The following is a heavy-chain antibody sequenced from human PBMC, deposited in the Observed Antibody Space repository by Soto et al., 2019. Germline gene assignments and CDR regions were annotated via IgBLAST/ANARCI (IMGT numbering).Heavy chain of an antibody. V-gene: IGHV3-64*01. CDR1: GFTFSSYA. CDR3: ARGYCSGGSCYPPFFAEYFQH. CDR2: ISSNGGST. J-gene: IGHJ1*01. D-gene: IGHD2-15*01. Sequence: GGSLRLSCAASGFTFSSYAMHWVRQAPGKGLEYVSAISSNGGSTYYANSLKGRFTISRDNSKNTLYLQMCSLRAEDMAVYYCARGYCSGGSCYPPFFAEYFQHWGQGTLVTVSS.